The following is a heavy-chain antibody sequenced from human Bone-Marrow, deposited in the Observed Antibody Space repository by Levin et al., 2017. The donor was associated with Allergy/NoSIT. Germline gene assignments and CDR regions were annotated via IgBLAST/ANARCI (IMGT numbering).Heavy chain of an antibody. V-gene: IGHV3-53*01. J-gene: IGHJ4*02. D-gene: IGHD2-2*01. CDR2: MYMSGVT. CDR1: EFTVTNNY. CDR3: ARRGPDGSSSFYYFHS. Sequence: PGGSLRLSCTASEFTVTNNYMSWVRQSPEKGLEWVSIMYMSGVTYYADSVKGRFTISRDISKNTLYLQMNSLRVEDTAVYYCARRGPDGSSSFYYFHSCGQGTLVIVSS.